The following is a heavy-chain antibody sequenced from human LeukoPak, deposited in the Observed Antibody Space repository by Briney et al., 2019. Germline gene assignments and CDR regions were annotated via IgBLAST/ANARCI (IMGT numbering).Heavy chain of an antibody. V-gene: IGHV3-20*04. Sequence: PRGSLRLSCAPPGFTFADYGMSCVSQAPRKGLEWVSGINWNGGRPGSADYVKGRFTMSRDNAKNSLYLQMNSLRAEDTALYYCARYFDPYYYGSGSPSFDYWGQGTLVTVSS. J-gene: IGHJ4*02. CDR3: ARYFDPYYYGSGSPSFDY. CDR1: GFTFADYG. CDR2: INWNGGRP. D-gene: IGHD3-10*01.